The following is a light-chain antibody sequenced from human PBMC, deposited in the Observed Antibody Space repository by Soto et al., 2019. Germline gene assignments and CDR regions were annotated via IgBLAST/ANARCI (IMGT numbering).Light chain of an antibody. CDR3: QQYTGPPTT. J-gene: IGKJ5*01. CDR2: GAS. CDR1: LSVSSSY. Sequence: EIELTQSPGTLSLSPGERATLSCRASLSVSSSYLAWYQQKPGQAPRLLIYGASTRAAGIPDRFSGSGSGTDFTLTITRLEPEDSAVYFCQQYTGPPTTFGQGTRLEIK. V-gene: IGKV3-20*01.